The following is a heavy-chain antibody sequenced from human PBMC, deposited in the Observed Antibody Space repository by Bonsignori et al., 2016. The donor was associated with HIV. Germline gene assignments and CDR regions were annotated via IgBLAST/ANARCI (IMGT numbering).Heavy chain of an antibody. Sequence: ASVKVSCKVSGYTFTDYYIYWVQQAPGKGLEWMGLIDPEDGETTYAEKFQGRVTMTADTSTDTVYMELSSLRSDDPAVYYCATDLIPVAATDYWGQGTLVTVSS. V-gene: IGHV1-69-2*01. CDR1: GYTFTDYY. D-gene: IGHD6-19*01. CDR2: IDPEDGET. CDR3: ATDLIPVAATDY. J-gene: IGHJ4*02.